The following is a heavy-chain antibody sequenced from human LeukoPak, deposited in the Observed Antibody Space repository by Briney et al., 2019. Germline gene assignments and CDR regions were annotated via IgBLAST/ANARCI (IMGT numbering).Heavy chain of an antibody. CDR2: TRNKANSYTT. V-gene: IGHV3-72*01. CDR3: ARAVNTIFGVAFDY. CDR1: GFTFSDHY. J-gene: IGHJ4*02. D-gene: IGHD3-3*01. Sequence: GGSLRLSCAASGFTFSDHYMDWVRQAPGKGLERVGRTRNKANSYTTEYAASVKGRFTISRDDSKNSLYLQMNSLKTEDTAVYYCARAVNTIFGVAFDYWGQGTLVTVSS.